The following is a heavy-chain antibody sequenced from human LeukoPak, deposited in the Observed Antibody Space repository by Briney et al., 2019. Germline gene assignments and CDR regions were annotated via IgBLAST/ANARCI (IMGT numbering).Heavy chain of an antibody. CDR3: AKQNTIFGVVAHYYYMDV. D-gene: IGHD3-3*01. CDR2: IRYDGSNK. V-gene: IGHV3-30*02. J-gene: IGHJ6*03. CDR1: GFTFSSYG. Sequence: GGSLRLSCAASGFTFSSYGMHWVRQAPGKGLEWVAFIRYDGSNKYYADSVKGRFTISRDNSKNTLYLQMNSLRAEDTAVYYCAKQNTIFGVVAHYYYMDVWGKGTTVTVSS.